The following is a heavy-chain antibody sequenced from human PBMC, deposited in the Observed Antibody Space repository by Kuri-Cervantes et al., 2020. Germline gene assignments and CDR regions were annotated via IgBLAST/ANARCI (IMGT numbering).Heavy chain of an antibody. V-gene: IGHV4-31*03. CDR3: ARAGRIRTFDY. CDR1: GGSISSGGYY. Sequence: SETLSLTCTVSGGSISSGGYYWSWIRQHPGKGLEWIGYIYYSGSTYYNPSLKSRVTISVDTSKNQFSLRLSSVTAADTAVYYCARAGRIRTFDYWGQGTLVTVSS. J-gene: IGHJ4*02. D-gene: IGHD5-18*01. CDR2: IYYSGST.